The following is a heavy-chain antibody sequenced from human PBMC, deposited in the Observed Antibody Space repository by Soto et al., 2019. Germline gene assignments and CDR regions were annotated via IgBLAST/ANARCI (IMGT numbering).Heavy chain of an antibody. CDR1: GFIFNTYG. D-gene: IGHD2-2*01. CDR3: AKGQHCSTTSCYFYFYGMDV. Sequence: QVQLVESGGGVVQPGRSLRLSCAASGFIFNTYGMHWVRQAPGKGLEWVAVISYDGSNKYYAGSVKGRLTISRDNSKNTPYLQMDSQGAEDTAVYYCAKGQHCSTTSCYFYFYGMDVWGQGTKVAVSS. CDR2: ISYDGSNK. J-gene: IGHJ6*02. V-gene: IGHV3-30*18.